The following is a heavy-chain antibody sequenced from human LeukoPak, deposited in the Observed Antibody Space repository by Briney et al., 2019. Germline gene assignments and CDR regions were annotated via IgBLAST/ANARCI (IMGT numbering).Heavy chain of an antibody. V-gene: IGHV1-69*04. CDR2: IIPILGIA. CDR1: GGTFSSYA. Sequence: ASVKVSCKASGGTFSSYAISWVRQAPGQGLEWMGRIIPILGIANYAQKFQGRVTITADKSTSTAYMELSSLRSEDTAVYYRARDLGTAMVYFDYWGQGTLVTVSS. CDR3: ARDLGTAMVYFDY. D-gene: IGHD5-18*01. J-gene: IGHJ4*02.